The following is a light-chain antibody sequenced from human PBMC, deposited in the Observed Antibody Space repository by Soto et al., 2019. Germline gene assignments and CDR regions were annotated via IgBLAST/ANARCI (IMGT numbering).Light chain of an antibody. V-gene: IGLV2-14*01. J-gene: IGLJ1*01. CDR1: SSDVGGHEY. CDR3: SSYTRTSAHYV. Sequence: QSALTQPAALSASPGQSITISCTGSSSDVGGHEYVSWFQQKPGKAPKIVISEVTNRPSGVSTRFSGSKSGDTASLTISVLQPEDEAVYYCSSYTRTSAHYVFGGGTKLTVL. CDR2: EVT.